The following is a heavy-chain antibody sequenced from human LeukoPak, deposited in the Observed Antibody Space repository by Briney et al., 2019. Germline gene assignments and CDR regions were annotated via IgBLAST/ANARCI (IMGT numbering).Heavy chain of an antibody. CDR2: ISGDGETI. D-gene: IGHD6-6*01. J-gene: IGHJ6*02. Sequence: AGGSLRLSCTASGFTFADYAMHWVRQAPGKGLEWVSLISGDGETIYYADSVKGRFTISRDNSKNSLYLQMNSLRTEDTALYYCAKDAPASSSGYYYYYGMDVWDQGTTVTVSS. CDR3: AKDAPASSSGYYYYYGMDV. CDR1: GFTFADYA. V-gene: IGHV3-43*02.